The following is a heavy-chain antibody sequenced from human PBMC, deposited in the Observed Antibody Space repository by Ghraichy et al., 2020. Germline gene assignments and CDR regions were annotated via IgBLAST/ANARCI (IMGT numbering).Heavy chain of an antibody. Sequence: ASVKVSCKVSGYTLTELSMHWVRQAPGKGLEWMGGFDPEDGETIYAQKFQGRVTMTEDTSTDTAYMELRSLRSEDTAVYYCATHRGLHNWFDPWGQGTLVTVSS. J-gene: IGHJ5*02. V-gene: IGHV1-24*01. CDR2: FDPEDGET. CDR3: ATHRGLHNWFDP. CDR1: GYTLTELS. D-gene: IGHD3/OR15-3a*01.